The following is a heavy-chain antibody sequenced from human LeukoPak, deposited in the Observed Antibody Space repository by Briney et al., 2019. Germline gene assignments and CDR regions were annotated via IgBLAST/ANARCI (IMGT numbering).Heavy chain of an antibody. D-gene: IGHD5-12*01. CDR3: ASYRYGYRGMDS. V-gene: IGHV4-34*01. J-gene: IGHJ5*01. CDR2: VNYSGSI. Sequence: GSLRLSCAASGFTFSSYEMNWVRQAPGKGLEWIGEVNYSGSINYKPSLKSRVIISVDTSKNQFSLKLKSVTAADTAVYYCASYRYGYRGMDSWGQGTRVTVSS. CDR1: GFTFSSYE.